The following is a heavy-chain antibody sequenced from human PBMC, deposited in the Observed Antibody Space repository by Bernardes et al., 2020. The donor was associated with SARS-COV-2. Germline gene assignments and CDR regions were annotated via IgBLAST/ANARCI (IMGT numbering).Heavy chain of an antibody. CDR1: GFTFSSYG. D-gene: IGHD4-17*01. V-gene: IGHV3-30*03. CDR3: AMTTVTTAAFDI. CDR2: ISYDGSNK. Sequence: GGSLRLSCAASGFTFSSYGMHWVRQAPGKGLEWVAVISYDGSNKYYADSVKGRFTISRDNSKNTLYLQMNSLRAEDTAVYYCAMTTVTTAAFDIWGQGTMVTVSS. J-gene: IGHJ3*02.